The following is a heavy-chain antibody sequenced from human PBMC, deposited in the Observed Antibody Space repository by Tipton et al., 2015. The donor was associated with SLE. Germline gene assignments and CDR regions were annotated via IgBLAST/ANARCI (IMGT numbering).Heavy chain of an antibody. Sequence: GSLRLSCTVSGFTFTDYWMHWVRQTPGKGLVWVSTINPDESRTIYADSVKGRFTVSRDNTRNTMYLHMNSLTSEDTALYYCAKDLHWGASDYWGQGALVTVSS. J-gene: IGHJ4*02. D-gene: IGHD7-27*01. CDR1: GFTFTDYW. V-gene: IGHV3-74*01. CDR3: AKDLHWGASDY. CDR2: INPDESRT.